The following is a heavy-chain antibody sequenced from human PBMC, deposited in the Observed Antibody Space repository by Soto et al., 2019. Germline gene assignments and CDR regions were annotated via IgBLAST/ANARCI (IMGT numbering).Heavy chain of an antibody. CDR3: ARVRPVVPAAISWFDP. CDR2: IYYSGST. CDR1: GGSFSSYY. V-gene: IGHV4-30-4*08. Sequence: SETLSLTCAVYGGSFSSYYWSWIRQPPGKGLEWIGYIYYSGSTYYNPSLKSRVTISVDTSKNQFSLKLSSVTAADTAVYYCARVRPVVPAAISWFDPWGQGTLVTVSS. J-gene: IGHJ5*02. D-gene: IGHD2-2*02.